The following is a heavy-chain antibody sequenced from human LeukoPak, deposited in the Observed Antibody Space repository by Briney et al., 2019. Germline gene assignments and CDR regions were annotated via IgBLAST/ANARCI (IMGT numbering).Heavy chain of an antibody. V-gene: IGHV4-39*01. D-gene: IGHD2-2*01. J-gene: IGHJ4*02. Sequence: SETLSLTCTVSGGSISSSIYYWGWIRQPPGKGLEWIGSIYYSGSTYYNPSLKSRVTISVDTSKNQFSLKLSSVTAADTAVYYCASAKYQLLDYWGQGTLVTVSS. CDR1: GGSISSSIYY. CDR2: IYYSGST. CDR3: ASAKYQLLDY.